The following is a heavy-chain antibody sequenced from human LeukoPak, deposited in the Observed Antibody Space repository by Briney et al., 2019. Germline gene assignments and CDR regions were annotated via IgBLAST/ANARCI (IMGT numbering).Heavy chain of an antibody. V-gene: IGHV3-15*01. D-gene: IGHD6-19*01. Sequence: GGCLRLSCAASGFTFSDAWMSWVRQAPGKGLEWVGRITSKTNGATTDYAAPVKGRFTISRDDSKNTLYLQMNSLKTEDTAVYYCTTTPLGQWLASAYWYFDLWGRGTLVTVSS. CDR1: GFTFSDAW. CDR3: TTTPLGQWLASAYWYFDL. J-gene: IGHJ2*01. CDR2: ITSKTNGATT.